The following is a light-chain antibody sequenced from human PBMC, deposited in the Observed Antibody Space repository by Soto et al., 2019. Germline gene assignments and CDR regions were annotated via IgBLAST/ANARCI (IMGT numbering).Light chain of an antibody. Sequence: QSALTQPASVSGSAGQSITLSCTRSSSHVGSYNLGSFSQEHPGISWYQQHPGKGPKLLIHEDTKRPSGVSNRFSGSKSGNTASLTISGLQAEDEADYYCCSYAGSGTFVFGTGTKLTVL. CDR2: EDT. CDR3: CSYAGSGTFV. V-gene: IGLV2-23*01. J-gene: IGLJ1*01. CDR1: SSHVGSYNL.